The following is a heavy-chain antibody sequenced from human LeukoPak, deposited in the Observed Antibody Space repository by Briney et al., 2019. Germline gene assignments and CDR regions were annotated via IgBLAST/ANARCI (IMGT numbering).Heavy chain of an antibody. CDR1: GFAFSDYY. D-gene: IGHD6-19*01. V-gene: IGHV3-11*01. CDR2: ISGSGNSI. CDR3: AREPRLAVY. Sequence: PGGSLRLSCAGSGFAFSDYYMTWIRQAPGRGLEFISYISGSGNSIVHADSVKGRFTISRDNAKNSLYLQMNSLRDEDTAVYYCAREPRLAVYWGQGTLVTVSS. J-gene: IGHJ4*02.